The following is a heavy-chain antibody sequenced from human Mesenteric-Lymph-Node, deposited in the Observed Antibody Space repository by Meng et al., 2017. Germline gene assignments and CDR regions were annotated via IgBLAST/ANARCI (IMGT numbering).Heavy chain of an antibody. CDR3: AEGSGSYAVAY. D-gene: IGHD1-26*01. Sequence: EVQLVESGGGLVKPGGCLRLSCAASGFTFSSYSMNWVRQAPGKGLEWVSYISSNSYYISYADSVKGRFTISRDNAKNSVYLQMNSLRAEDTAVYYCAEGSGSYAVAYWGQGTLVTVSS. CDR1: GFTFSSYS. J-gene: IGHJ4*02. V-gene: IGHV3-21*01. CDR2: ISSNSYYI.